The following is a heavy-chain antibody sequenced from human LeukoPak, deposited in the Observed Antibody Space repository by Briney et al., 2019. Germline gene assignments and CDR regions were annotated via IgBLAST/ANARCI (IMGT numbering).Heavy chain of an antibody. CDR3: ARGFRNSYGYDWFDP. D-gene: IGHD5-18*01. CDR1: GFTFSSYD. V-gene: IGHV3-13*01. J-gene: IGHJ5*02. Sequence: GGSLRLSCAASGFTFSSYDMHWVRQATGKGLEWVSAIGTAGDTYYPGSVKGRFTISRENAKNSLYLQMNSLRAGDTAVYYCARGFRNSYGYDWFDPWGQGTLVTVSS. CDR2: IGTAGDT.